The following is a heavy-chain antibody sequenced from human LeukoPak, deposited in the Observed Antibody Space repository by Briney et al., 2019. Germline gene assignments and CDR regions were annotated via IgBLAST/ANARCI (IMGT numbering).Heavy chain of an antibody. CDR1: GGSISSYF. J-gene: IGHJ1*01. V-gene: IGHV4-59*08. D-gene: IGHD6-13*01. CDR2: IHHSGST. CDR3: ARVAAGIGFFQH. Sequence: SETLSLTCTVSGGSISSYFWSWIRQPPGKGLEWIGNIHHSGSTYYNPSLKSRVTISVDTSKNQLSLKLSSVTAADTAVYYCARVAAGIGFFQHWGQGTLVTVSS.